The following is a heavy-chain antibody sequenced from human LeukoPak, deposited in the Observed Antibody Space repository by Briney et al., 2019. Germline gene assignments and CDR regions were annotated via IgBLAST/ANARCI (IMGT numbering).Heavy chain of an antibody. J-gene: IGHJ3*02. CDR2: IYPGDSDT. CDR1: GYSFTSYW. V-gene: IGHV5-51*01. Sequence: ESLKISCKGSGYSFTSYWIGWVRQMPGKGLEWMGIIYPGDSDTRYSPSFQGQVTISADKSISTAYLQWSSLKASDTAMYYCARQPSCSSGPHDAFDIWGQGTMVTVSS. CDR3: ARQPSCSSGPHDAFDI. D-gene: IGHD6-19*01.